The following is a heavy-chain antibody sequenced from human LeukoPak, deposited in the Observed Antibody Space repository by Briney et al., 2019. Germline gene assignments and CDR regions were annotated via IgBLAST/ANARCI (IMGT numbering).Heavy chain of an antibody. CDR1: GFTFSSYA. Sequence: PGGSLRLSCAASGFTFSSYAMHWVRQAPGKGLEWVAVISYDGSNKYYADSVKGRFTISRDNAKNSLYLQMNSLRAEDTAVYYCARDRPLVATTDWGQGTLVTVSS. CDR3: ARDRPLVATTD. CDR2: ISYDGSNK. J-gene: IGHJ4*02. V-gene: IGHV3-30*04. D-gene: IGHD5-12*01.